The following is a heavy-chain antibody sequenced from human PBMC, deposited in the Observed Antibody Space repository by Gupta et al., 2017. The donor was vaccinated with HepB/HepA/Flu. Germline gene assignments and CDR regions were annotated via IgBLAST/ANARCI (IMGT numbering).Heavy chain of an antibody. D-gene: IGHD5-24*01. J-gene: IGHJ4*02. CDR2: IKQDGREK. Sequence: EVQLVESGGGLVTPGGSLRLSCAASGFTFSMYRMSWVRQAPGKGLEWVAKIKQDGREKYYVDSVKSRFTISRDNAKNSLYLQMNSLRAEDTAVYYCARDDDGYPDYWGQGTLVTVSS. V-gene: IGHV3-7*01. CDR3: ARDDDGYPDY. CDR1: GFTFSMYR.